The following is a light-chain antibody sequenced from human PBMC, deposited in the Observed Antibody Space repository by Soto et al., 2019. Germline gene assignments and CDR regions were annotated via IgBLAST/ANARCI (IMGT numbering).Light chain of an antibody. CDR3: SSSRTSNTRQIV. V-gene: IGLV2-14*01. CDR1: SSDVGGYNY. J-gene: IGLJ1*01. Sequence: QSVLTQPASVSGSPGQSITISCTGTSSDVGGYNYVSWYQQHPGKAPKFMIYDVSNRPSGVSNRFSGSKSGNTASLTISGLQAEEEADYYCSSSRTSNTRQIVFGTGTKLTVL. CDR2: DVS.